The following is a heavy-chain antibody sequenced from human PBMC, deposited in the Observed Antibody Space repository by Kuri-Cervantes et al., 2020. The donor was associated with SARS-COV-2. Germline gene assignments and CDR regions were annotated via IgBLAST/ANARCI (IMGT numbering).Heavy chain of an antibody. D-gene: IGHD3-16*01. CDR1: GDSVATNKAA. V-gene: IGHV6-1*01. J-gene: IGHJ4*02. CDR2: TYFRSNWYN. CDR3: ARQSMLSRSHEY. Sequence: SCAISGDSVATNKAAWNWIRQSPSRGLEWLGRTYFRSNWYNDYALSVKSRVTINPDTSKNQFSLKLSSVTAADTAVYYCARQSMLSRSHEYWGQGTLVTVSS.